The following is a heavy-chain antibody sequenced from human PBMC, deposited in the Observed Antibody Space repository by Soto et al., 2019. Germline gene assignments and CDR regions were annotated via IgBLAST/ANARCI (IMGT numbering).Heavy chain of an antibody. Sequence: QVQLQQWGAGLLKPSETLSLTCAVYGGSFSGYYWSWIRQPPGKGLEWIGEINHSGSTNYNPSLKXXLXIXXDTSKNQFSLKLSSVTAADTAVYYCARGGYSGYARWGQGTLVTVSS. V-gene: IGHV4-34*01. CDR2: INHSGST. CDR1: GGSFSGYY. J-gene: IGHJ4*02. CDR3: ARGGYSGYAR. D-gene: IGHD5-12*01.